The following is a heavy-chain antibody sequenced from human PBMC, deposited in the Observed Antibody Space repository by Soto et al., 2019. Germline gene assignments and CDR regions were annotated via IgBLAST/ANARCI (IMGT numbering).Heavy chain of an antibody. V-gene: IGHV1-69*12. CDR1: GGTFSSYA. J-gene: IGHJ6*02. D-gene: IGHD2-15*01. CDR2: IIPIFGRA. Sequence: QLQLVQSGAEVTKPGSSVKVSCKASGGTFSSYAFSWVRQAPGQGLEWMGGIIPIFGRANYAQKFQGRVMITADESPSTGYMELSSLRPEDTAVYYCARDPTYSGNGMVVPAKYGMAVWGQGTTVTVSS. CDR3: ARDPTYSGNGMVVPAKYGMAV.